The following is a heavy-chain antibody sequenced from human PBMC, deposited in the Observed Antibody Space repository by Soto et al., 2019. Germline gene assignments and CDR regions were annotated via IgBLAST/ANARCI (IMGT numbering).Heavy chain of an antibody. CDR3: AARDSSGWSPHWTFDY. CDR2: IVVGSGNT. J-gene: IGHJ4*02. V-gene: IGHV1-58*01. Sequence: EASVKVSCKASGFTFTSSAVQWVRQARGQRLEWIGWIVVGSGNTNYAQKFQERVTITRDMSTSTAYMELSSLRSEDTAVYYCAARDSSGWSPHWTFDYWRQGTLVTVSS. CDR1: GFTFTSSA. D-gene: IGHD6-19*01.